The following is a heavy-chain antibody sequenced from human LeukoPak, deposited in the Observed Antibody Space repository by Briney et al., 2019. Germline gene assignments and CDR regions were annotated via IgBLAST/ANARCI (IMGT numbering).Heavy chain of an antibody. Sequence: GGSLRLSCAASGFTFSSYSMNWVRQAPGKELEWVSYISGSSDSIYYADSVKGRFTISRDNAKSSLYMQMNSLRAEDTAMYFCARMSSTVTIPFDHWGQGTLVTVSS. D-gene: IGHD4-11*01. CDR3: ARMSSTVTIPFDH. CDR2: ISGSSDSI. CDR1: GFTFSSYS. V-gene: IGHV3-48*01. J-gene: IGHJ4*02.